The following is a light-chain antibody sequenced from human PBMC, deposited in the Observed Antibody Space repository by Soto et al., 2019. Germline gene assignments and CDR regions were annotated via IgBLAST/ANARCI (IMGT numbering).Light chain of an antibody. CDR1: SSDVGSYNL. CDR3: CSYAGSSVSVV. J-gene: IGLJ2*01. CDR2: EGT. Sequence: QSALTQPASVSGSRGQSITISCTGTSSDVGSYNLVSWYQQYPGKAPKLMIYEGTKRPSGVSNRFSGSKSGSTASLTISGLQAEDEADYYCCSYAGSSVSVVFGGGTKLTVL. V-gene: IGLV2-23*01.